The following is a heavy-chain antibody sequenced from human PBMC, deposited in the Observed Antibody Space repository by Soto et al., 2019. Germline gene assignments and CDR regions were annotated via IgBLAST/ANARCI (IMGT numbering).Heavy chain of an antibody. D-gene: IGHD5-18*01. CDR2: INPSGDST. V-gene: IGHV1-46*03. CDR3: AREAIQLWSFDY. CDR1: GYTLSIYD. Sequence: GASVKVSCKASGYTLSIYDMHWLRQAPGQGLEWMGTINPSGDSTRYAQKFQGRLTVTRDTSTSTVYMELSSLRSEDTAVYYCAREAIQLWSFDYWGQGTLVTVS. J-gene: IGHJ4*02.